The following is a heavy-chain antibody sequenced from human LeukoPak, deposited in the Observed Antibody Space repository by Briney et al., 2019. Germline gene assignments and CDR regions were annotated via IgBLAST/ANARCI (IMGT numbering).Heavy chain of an antibody. CDR2: IKEDGGEK. V-gene: IGHV3-7*01. CDR1: GFSFSNYW. J-gene: IGHJ4*02. Sequence: GGSLRLSCVASGFSFSNYWMTWVRQAPGKGLEWVANIKEDGGEKYYVDSVKGRFTISRDNAKTSLYLHMNSLRAEDTAVYYCARHLSGVTGYTYGRGIDYWGQGTLVTVSS. D-gene: IGHD5-18*01. CDR3: ARHLSGVTGYTYGRGIDY.